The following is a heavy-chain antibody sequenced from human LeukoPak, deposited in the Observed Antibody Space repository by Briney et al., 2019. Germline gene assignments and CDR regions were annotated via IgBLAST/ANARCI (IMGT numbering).Heavy chain of an antibody. CDR2: MNPNSGNT. D-gene: IGHD3-3*01. CDR3: AKRGEDVLRFFGVVIPGHFDY. V-gene: IGHV1-8*01. Sequence: ASVKVSCKASGYSFSICDINWVRQAAGQGLEWMGWMNPNSGNTGYAQKFQGRVTMTRDTSISTAYMELSSLRSEDTAVYYCAKRGEDVLRFFGVVIPGHFDYWGQGTLVTVSS. CDR1: GYSFSICD. J-gene: IGHJ4*02.